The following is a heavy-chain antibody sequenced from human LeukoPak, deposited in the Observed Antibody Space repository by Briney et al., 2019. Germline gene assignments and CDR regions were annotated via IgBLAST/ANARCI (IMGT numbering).Heavy chain of an antibody. CDR3: ARARATRSYFNY. CDR1: GYSFTSYR. V-gene: IGHV5-51*01. J-gene: IGHJ4*02. CDR2: IYPGDSDT. D-gene: IGHD3-9*01. Sequence: GESLKISRKGSGYSFTSYRIAWVRQMPGKGLEWMGIIYPGDSDTRYSPSFQGQVTISADKSINTAYLQWSSLKASDTAMYYCARARATRSYFNYWGQGALVTVSS.